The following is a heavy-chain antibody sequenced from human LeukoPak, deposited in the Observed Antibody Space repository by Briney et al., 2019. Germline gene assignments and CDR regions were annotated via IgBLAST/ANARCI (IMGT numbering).Heavy chain of an antibody. Sequence: GGSLRLSCAASGFTFSSYGMHWVRQAPGKGLEWVAFIRYDGSNKYYADSVKGRFTISRDNSKNTLYLQMNSLRAEDTAVYYCAKRHIGTAAATGNYYYYYMDVWGKGTTVTVSS. V-gene: IGHV3-30*02. J-gene: IGHJ6*03. D-gene: IGHD6-13*01. CDR1: GFTFSSYG. CDR3: AKRHIGTAAATGNYYYYYMDV. CDR2: IRYDGSNK.